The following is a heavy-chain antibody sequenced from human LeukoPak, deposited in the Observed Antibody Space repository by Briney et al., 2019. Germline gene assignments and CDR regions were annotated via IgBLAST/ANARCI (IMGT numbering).Heavy chain of an antibody. V-gene: IGHV4-38-2*02. Sequence: SETLSLTCTVSGYSISSGYYWGWIRQPPGKGLEWIGSIYHSGSTYYNPSLKSRVTISVDTSKNQFSLKLSSVTAADTAVYYCAGVSGHSSSWYYVPYYYYYMDVWGKGTTVTVSS. J-gene: IGHJ6*03. D-gene: IGHD6-13*01. CDR3: AGVSGHSSSWYYVPYYYYYMDV. CDR1: GYSISSGYY. CDR2: IYHSGST.